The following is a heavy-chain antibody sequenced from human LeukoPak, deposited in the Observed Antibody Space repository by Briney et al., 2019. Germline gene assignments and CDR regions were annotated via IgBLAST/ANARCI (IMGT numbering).Heavy chain of an antibody. CDR3: ARDATLVPAAIHPFDS. D-gene: IGHD2-2*02. CDR2: ISAYNGNT. V-gene: IGHV1-18*01. CDR1: GYTFTSYG. J-gene: IGHJ4*02. Sequence: ASVKLSCKASGYTFTSYGISWVRQAPGQGREGMGWISAYNGNTNYAQKPQGRVTMTTDTPTSTAYMELRRLRSDDTAVYYCARDATLVPAAIHPFDSWGQGNLVTVSS.